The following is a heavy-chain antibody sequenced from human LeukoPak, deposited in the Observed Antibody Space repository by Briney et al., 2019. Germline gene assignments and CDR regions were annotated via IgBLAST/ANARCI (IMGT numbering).Heavy chain of an antibody. V-gene: IGHV4-34*01. CDR3: ARGGIRFPLDY. Sequence: SETLSLICAIYGGSFSGYYWSWIRQPPGKGLEWIGEINHSGSTNYNLSLKSRVTISVDTSKNQFSLKLSSVTAADTAVYYCARGGIRFPLDYWGQGTLVTVSS. CDR1: GGSFSGYY. D-gene: IGHD3-3*01. J-gene: IGHJ4*02. CDR2: INHSGST.